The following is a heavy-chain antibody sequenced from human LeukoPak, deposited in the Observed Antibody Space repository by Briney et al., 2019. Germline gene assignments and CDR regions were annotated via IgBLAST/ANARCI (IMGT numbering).Heavy chain of an antibody. V-gene: IGHV3-21*01. CDR1: GFTFSSYS. Sequence: GGFLRLSCAASGFTFSSYSMNWVRQAPGKGLEWVSSISSSSSYIYYADSLKGRFTISRDNAKNSLYLQMNSLRAEDTAVYYCARDSRDGYYRPDYFDYWGQGILVTVSS. CDR3: ARDSRDGYYRPDYFDY. D-gene: IGHD5-24*01. J-gene: IGHJ4*02. CDR2: ISSSSSYI.